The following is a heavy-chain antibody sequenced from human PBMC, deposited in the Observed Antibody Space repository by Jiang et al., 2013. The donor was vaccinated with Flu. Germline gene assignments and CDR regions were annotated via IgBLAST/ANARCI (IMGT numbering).Heavy chain of an antibody. CDR3: ARRYCGGDCYREYWYFDL. V-gene: IGHV5-51*01. CDR1: GYSFTKYW. D-gene: IGHD2-21*01. Sequence: GYSFTKYWIGWVRQMPGKGLEWMGIIYPGDSDTRYSPSFQGQVTISADKSISTAYLQWSSLKASDTAMYYCARRYCGGDCYREYWYFDLWGRGTLVTVSS. J-gene: IGHJ2*01. CDR2: IYPGDSDT.